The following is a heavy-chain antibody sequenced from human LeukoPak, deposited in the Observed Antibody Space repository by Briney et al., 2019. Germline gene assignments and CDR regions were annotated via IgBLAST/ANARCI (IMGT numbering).Heavy chain of an antibody. V-gene: IGHV4-59*08. Sequence: SETLSLTCTVSGGSISSNYWSWIRQPAGKGLEWIGYIHNSGRTNYNPSLKSRVTGFVDTSKNQVSLRLSSVTAADTAVYYCARHGTISSESYFDYWGQGALVTVSS. CDR2: IHNSGRT. CDR1: GGSISSNY. CDR3: ARHGTISSESYFDY. D-gene: IGHD1-14*01. J-gene: IGHJ4*02.